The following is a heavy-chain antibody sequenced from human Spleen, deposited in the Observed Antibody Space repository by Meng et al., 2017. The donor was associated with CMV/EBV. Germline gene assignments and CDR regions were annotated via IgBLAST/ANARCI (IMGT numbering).Heavy chain of an antibody. J-gene: IGHJ4*02. CDR2: IYYSGSP. CDR1: GGVISNVEYY. CDR3: ASRTPGHFFDY. V-gene: IGHV4-39*01. Sequence: CTGSGGVISNVEYYWGRIRQPPGKGLEWIGSIYYSGSPYYNPSLKSRVTLSVDKFKNQFSLRLNSLTAADTAVYYCASRTPGHFFDYWGQGTLVTVSS. D-gene: IGHD1-14*01.